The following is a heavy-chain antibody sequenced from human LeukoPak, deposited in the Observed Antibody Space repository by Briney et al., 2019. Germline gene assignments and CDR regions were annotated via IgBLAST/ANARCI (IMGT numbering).Heavy chain of an antibody. V-gene: IGHV4-31*03. J-gene: IGHJ4*02. Sequence: SETLSLTCTVSGGSISSGGYYWSWIRQHPGKGLEWIGYIYYSGSTYYNPPLKSRVTISVDTSKNQFSLKLSSVTAADTAVYYCARGYYSPFDYWGQGTLVTVSS. D-gene: IGHD3-22*01. CDR2: IYYSGST. CDR1: GGSISSGGYY. CDR3: ARGYYSPFDY.